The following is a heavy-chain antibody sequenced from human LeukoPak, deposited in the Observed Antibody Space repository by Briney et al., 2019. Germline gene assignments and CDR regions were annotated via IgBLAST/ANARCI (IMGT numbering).Heavy chain of an antibody. D-gene: IGHD3-10*01. CDR1: GFXFSSYA. CDR3: AREVSVVRGVN. J-gene: IGHJ4*02. Sequence: GGSLRLSCAASGFXFSSYAIHWVRQAPGKGQEWVAVMSSDGTNTYYAASVKGRFTISRDISKNTLYLQMNSLRAEDTAVYYCAREVSVVRGVNWGQGTLVTVSS. CDR2: MSSDGTNT. V-gene: IGHV3-30-3*01.